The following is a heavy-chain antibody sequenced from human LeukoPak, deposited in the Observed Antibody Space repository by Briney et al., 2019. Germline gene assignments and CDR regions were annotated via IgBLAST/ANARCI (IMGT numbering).Heavy chain of an antibody. Sequence: ASVKVSCKASGYTFTSYGISWVRQAPGQGLEWMGWISAYNGNTNYAQKFQGRVTMTRDTSISTAYMELSRLRSDDTAVYYCARGRGGCLSYWGQGTLVTVSS. V-gene: IGHV1-18*01. CDR3: ARGRGGCLSY. J-gene: IGHJ4*02. D-gene: IGHD3-16*01. CDR2: ISAYNGNT. CDR1: GYTFTSYG.